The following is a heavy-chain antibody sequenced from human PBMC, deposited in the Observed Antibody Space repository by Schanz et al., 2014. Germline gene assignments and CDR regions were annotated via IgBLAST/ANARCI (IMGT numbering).Heavy chain of an antibody. J-gene: IGHJ4*02. V-gene: IGHV1-18*01. D-gene: IGHD3-3*01. CDR3: ARDRRFVDRDDLYYFDS. CDR2: ISVYNHNK. Sequence: QIQLVQSGPEVKKPGATVKVSCKASGYIFINSGISWVRQAPGQGLEWMGWISVYNHNKEYDQKFQGRVTMTTDTSTSTAYMALTDLRSDDTAEYYCARDRRFVDRDDLYYFDSWGQGTLVTVSS. CDR1: GYIFINSG.